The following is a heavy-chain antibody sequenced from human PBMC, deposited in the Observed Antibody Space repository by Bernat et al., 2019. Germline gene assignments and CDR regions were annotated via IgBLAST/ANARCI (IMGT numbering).Heavy chain of an antibody. CDR2: ISSSSSYT. CDR3: ARAARGRFLEWLFLD. Sequence: QVQLVVSGGGLVKPGGSLRLSCAASGFTFSDYYMSWIRQAPGKGLEWVSYISSSSSYTNYADSVKGRFTISRDNAKNSLYLQMNSLRAEDTAVYYCARAARGRFLEWLFLDWGQGTLVTVSS. CDR1: GFTFSDYY. V-gene: IGHV3-11*05. J-gene: IGHJ4*02. D-gene: IGHD3-3*01.